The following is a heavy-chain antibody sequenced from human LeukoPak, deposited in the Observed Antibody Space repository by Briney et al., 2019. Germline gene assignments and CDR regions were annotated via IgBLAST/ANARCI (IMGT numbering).Heavy chain of an antibody. CDR2: INHSGST. V-gene: IGHV4-34*01. J-gene: IGHJ4*02. Sequence: SETLSLTCTVSGGSISSYYWSWIRQPPGKGLEWIGEINHSGSTNYNPSLKSRVTISVDTSKNQFSLKLSSVTAADTAVYYCARGLSRDWGQGTLVTVSS. CDR1: GGSISSYY. CDR3: ARGLSRD.